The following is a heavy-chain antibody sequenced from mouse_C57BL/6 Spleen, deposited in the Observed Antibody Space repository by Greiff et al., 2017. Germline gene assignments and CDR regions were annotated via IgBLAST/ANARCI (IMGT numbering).Heavy chain of an antibody. J-gene: IGHJ4*01. Sequence: QVQLQQSGAELVKPGASVKLSCKASGYTFTSYWMHWVKQRPGRGLEWIGRIDPNSGGTKYNEKFKSKATLTVDKPSSTAYMQLSSLTSEDSAVYYCARSLYSNYVGHYAMDYWGQGTSVTVSS. CDR1: GYTFTSYW. V-gene: IGHV1-72*01. CDR3: ARSLYSNYVGHYAMDY. CDR2: IDPNSGGT. D-gene: IGHD2-5*01.